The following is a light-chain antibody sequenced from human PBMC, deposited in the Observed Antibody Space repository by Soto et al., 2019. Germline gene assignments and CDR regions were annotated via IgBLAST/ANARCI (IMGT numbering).Light chain of an antibody. CDR3: QQHDSSPWT. CDR2: GAS. CDR1: QSISSSY. Sequence: EIVLTQSPGTLSLSPGERATLSCRASQSISSSYLAIAWYQQKPGQPPGLLIYGASSRATGIPDRFSGSGSATNFTLTISRLEPEDFAVYYCQQHDSSPWTFGQGTRVEIK. J-gene: IGKJ1*01. V-gene: IGKV3-20*01.